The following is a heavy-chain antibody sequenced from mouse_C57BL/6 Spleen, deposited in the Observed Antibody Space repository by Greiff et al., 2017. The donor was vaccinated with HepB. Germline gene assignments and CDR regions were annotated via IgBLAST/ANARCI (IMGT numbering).Heavy chain of an antibody. D-gene: IGHD1-3*01. CDR2: ISSGSSTI. V-gene: IGHV5-17*01. CDR1: GFTFSDYG. CDR3: ARKGRKYYYDD. J-gene: IGHJ2*01. Sequence: EVKLVESGGGLVKPGGSLKLSCAASGFTFSDYGMHWVRQAPEKGLEWVAYISSGSSTIYYADTVKGRFTISRDNAKNNMFLQMTSLRSEDTAMYYRARKGRKYYYDDWGKGTTLTVSS.